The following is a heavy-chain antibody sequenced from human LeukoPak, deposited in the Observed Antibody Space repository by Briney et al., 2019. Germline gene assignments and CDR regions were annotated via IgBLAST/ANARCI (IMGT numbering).Heavy chain of an antibody. V-gene: IGHV3-43*01. CDR2: IGWDGGGA. CDR3: AKGLCSGGSCCPDH. CDR1: GCTFDDYT. Sequence: GGSLRLSCPASGCTFDDYTMHWVRQPPGKNLGGMSLIGWDGGGANYSDSVKDRFTIAIENKKNLLYLQMDSLRSEDTALYFCAKGLCSGGSCCPDHWGQGTLVTVSS. D-gene: IGHD2-15*01. J-gene: IGHJ5*02.